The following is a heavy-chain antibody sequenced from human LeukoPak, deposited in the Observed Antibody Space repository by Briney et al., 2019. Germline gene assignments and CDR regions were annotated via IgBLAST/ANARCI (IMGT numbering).Heavy chain of an antibody. J-gene: IGHJ4*02. V-gene: IGHV4-4*02. CDR3: ARGFGSDSQTFNFDY. CDR2: IYRSGTT. CDR1: GGSISSTNW. Sequence: SETLSLTCAVSGGSISSTNWWSWVRQPPGKGLEWIGEIYRSGTTNYKPSLKSRVTISLDKSRNHFSLKLTSVTAADSAVYYCARGFGSDSQTFNFDYWGQGTLVTVSS. D-gene: IGHD3-3*01.